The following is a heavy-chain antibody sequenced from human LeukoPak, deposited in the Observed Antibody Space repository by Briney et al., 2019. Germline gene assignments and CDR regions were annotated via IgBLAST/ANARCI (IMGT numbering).Heavy chain of an antibody. CDR3: AREVPAYDFWSGYQSNYNWFDP. Sequence: ASVKVSRKASGYTFTSYDINWVRQATGQGLEWVGWMNPNSGNTGYAQKFQGRVTMTRKTSISTAYMELSSLRSEDTAVYYCAREVPAYDFWSGYQSNYNWFDPWGQGTLVTVSS. J-gene: IGHJ5*02. CDR1: GYTFTSYD. V-gene: IGHV1-8*01. CDR2: MNPNSGNT. D-gene: IGHD3-3*01.